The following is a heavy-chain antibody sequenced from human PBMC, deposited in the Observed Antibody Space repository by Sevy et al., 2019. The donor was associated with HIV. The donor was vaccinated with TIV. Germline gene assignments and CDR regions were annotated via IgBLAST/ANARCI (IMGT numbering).Heavy chain of an antibody. CDR1: GGSISSYY. CDR2: IYYSGST. J-gene: IGHJ4*02. D-gene: IGHD2-15*01. CDR3: ARGVRGKLPYCSGGSCYPYYFDY. V-gene: IGHV4-59*01. Sequence: SETLSLTCTVSGGSISSYYWSWIRQPPGKGLEWIGYIYYSGSTNYNPSLKSRVTISVDTSKNQFSLKLSSLTAADTAVYYCARGVRGKLPYCSGGSCYPYYFDYWGQGTLVTVSS.